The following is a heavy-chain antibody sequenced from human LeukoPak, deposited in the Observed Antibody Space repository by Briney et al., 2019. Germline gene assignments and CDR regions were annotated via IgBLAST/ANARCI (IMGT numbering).Heavy chain of an antibody. Sequence: GGSLRLSCAASGFTFSSYSMNWVRQAPGKGLEWVSYISGSSSTIYYADSVKGRFTISRDNAKNSLYLQMNSLRAEDTAVYYCARVPGGNDFYYYYYYMDVWGKGTTVTVSS. CDR3: ARVPGGNDFYYYYYYMDV. D-gene: IGHD1-26*01. CDR1: GFTFSSYS. V-gene: IGHV3-48*01. CDR2: ISGSSSTI. J-gene: IGHJ6*03.